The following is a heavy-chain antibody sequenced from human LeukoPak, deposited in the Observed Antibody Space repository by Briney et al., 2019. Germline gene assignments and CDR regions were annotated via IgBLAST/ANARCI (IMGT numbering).Heavy chain of an antibody. J-gene: IGHJ4*02. D-gene: IGHD6-13*01. CDR1: GFTFSGHS. Sequence: GGSLRLSCAASGFTFSGHSMSWVRQAPGKGLVWVANINPDGSERFYVDFVKDRFTISRDNADNSMYLQMNSLRAEDTAAYYCGRVIAGAIDYWGQGTLVTVSS. V-gene: IGHV3-7*01. CDR3: GRVIAGAIDY. CDR2: INPDGSER.